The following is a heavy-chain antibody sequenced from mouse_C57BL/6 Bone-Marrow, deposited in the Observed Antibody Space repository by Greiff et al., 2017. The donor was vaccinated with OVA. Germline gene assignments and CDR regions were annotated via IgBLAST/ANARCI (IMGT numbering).Heavy chain of an antibody. J-gene: IGHJ1*03. D-gene: IGHD2-5*01. CDR1: GFTFSDFY. Sequence: EVQVVESGGGLVQSGRSLRLSCATSGFTFSDFYMEWVRQAPGKGLEWIAASRNKANDYTTEYSASVKGRFIVSRDTSQSILYLQMNALRAEDTAIYYCARDAYSNYAYWYFEVWGTGTTVTVSS. CDR3: ARDAYSNYAYWYFEV. CDR2: SRNKANDYTT. V-gene: IGHV7-1*01.